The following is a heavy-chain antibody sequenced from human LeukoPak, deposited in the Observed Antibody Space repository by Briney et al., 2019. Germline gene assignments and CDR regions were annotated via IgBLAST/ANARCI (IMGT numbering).Heavy chain of an antibody. CDR3: ARAYCSSTRCDYYFDS. D-gene: IGHD2-2*01. J-gene: IGHJ4*02. CDR2: ISSSNYHI. V-gene: IGHV3-21*06. CDR1: GSTFTSYG. Sequence: GGSLRLSCAASGSTFTSYGMNWVRQAPGKGLEWVSSISSSNYHINYACSVGGRLTISSDNAKNSLYLQMISLRAEDTAVYYCARAYCSSTRCDYYFDSWGQGTLVTVSS.